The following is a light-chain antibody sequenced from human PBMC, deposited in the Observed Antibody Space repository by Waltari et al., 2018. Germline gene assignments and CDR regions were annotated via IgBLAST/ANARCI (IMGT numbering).Light chain of an antibody. CDR1: GGHSSYV. CDR2: VNCDGGH. CDR3: QTWGGGILV. J-gene: IGLJ2*01. V-gene: IGLV4-69*01. Sequence: QLALTQSPSASPSLGASVNITCTLSGGHSSYVLASIQQKPEKGPRHLMNVNCDGGHIKGDGIADRFSGSGSGAGRYLTISSLQSEDEADYYCQTWGGGILVFGGGTKVTVL.